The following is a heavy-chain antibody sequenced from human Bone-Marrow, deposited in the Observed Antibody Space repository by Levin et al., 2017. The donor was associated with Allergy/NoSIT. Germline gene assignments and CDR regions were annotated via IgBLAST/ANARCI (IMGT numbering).Heavy chain of an antibody. D-gene: IGHD6-13*01. CDR3: ARSLRLAAAGIGSYYYYGMDV. CDR1: GGSFSGYY. CDR2: INHSGST. Sequence: SQTLSLTCAVYGGSFSGYYWSWIRQPPGKGLEWIGEINHSGSTNYNPSLKSRVTISVDTSKNQFSLKLSSVTAADTAVYYCARSLRLAAAGIGSYYYYGMDVWGQGTTVTVSS. J-gene: IGHJ6*02. V-gene: IGHV4-34*01.